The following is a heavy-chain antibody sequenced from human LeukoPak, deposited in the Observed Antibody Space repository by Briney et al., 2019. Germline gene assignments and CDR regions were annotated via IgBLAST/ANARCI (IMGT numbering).Heavy chain of an antibody. J-gene: IGHJ4*02. D-gene: IGHD3-22*01. V-gene: IGHV4-34*01. CDR1: GGSFSGYY. CDR3: ARGRDSSETRNDY. CDR2: INHSGST. Sequence: SETLSLTCAVYGGSFSGYYWSWIRQPPGKGLEWIGEINHSGSTNYNPSLKSRVTISVDTSKNQFSLKLSSVTAADTAVYYCARGRDSSETRNDYWGQGTLVTVSS.